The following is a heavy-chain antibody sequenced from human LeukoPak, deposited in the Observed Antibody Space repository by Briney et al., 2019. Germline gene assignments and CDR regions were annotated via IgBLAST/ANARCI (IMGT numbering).Heavy chain of an antibody. J-gene: IGHJ3*01. CDR3: ARELGINAFDV. CDR2: IDPNSGGT. V-gene: IGHV1-2*02. Sequence: ASVKVSCKTSGYTLTDNHLYWVRQAPGQGPEWMGWIDPNSGGTNFAQNFQGRLTMTRDTSINTAYMELSRLTPDDTAVYYCARELGINAFDVWGQGTMVTVSS. CDR1: GYTLTDNH. D-gene: IGHD3-16*01.